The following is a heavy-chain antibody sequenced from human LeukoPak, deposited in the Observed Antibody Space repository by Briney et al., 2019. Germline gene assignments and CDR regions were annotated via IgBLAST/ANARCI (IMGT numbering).Heavy chain of an antibody. J-gene: IGHJ4*02. D-gene: IGHD3-22*01. CDR2: ISGSGGST. CDR1: GFTFNNYA. Sequence: GGSLSLSCATSGFTFNNYAMSWVRQAPGKGLEWVSAISGSGGSTYYADSVQGRFTISRDNSRTTLFLQMNSLRAEDTAVYYCAKGAYDSSVNYFDYWGQGSLVTVSS. CDR3: AKGAYDSSVNYFDY. V-gene: IGHV3-23*01.